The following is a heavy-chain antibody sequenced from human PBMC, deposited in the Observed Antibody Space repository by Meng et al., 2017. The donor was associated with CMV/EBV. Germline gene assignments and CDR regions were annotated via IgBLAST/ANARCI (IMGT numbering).Heavy chain of an antibody. J-gene: IGHJ4*02. CDR3: GRDLTGERDQ. CDR1: GFTFSRYW. D-gene: IGHD7-27*01. V-gene: IGHV3-74*03. CDR2: LNEDGTFT. Sequence: GQLGGAGGGLVPPGGSLRLSCADSGFTFSRYWMHWVRQVPGKGLVWVSRLNEDGTFTSYADSVKGRFTISRDNAKNTLYLQMNSLRVDDSGVYYCGRDLTGERDQWGQGTLVTVSS.